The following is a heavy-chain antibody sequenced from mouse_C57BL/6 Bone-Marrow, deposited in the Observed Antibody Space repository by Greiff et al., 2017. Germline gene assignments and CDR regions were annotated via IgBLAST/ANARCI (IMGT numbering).Heavy chain of an antibody. CDR3: TTNWAWFAY. V-gene: IGHV1-15*01. Sequence: VKLQESGAELVRPGASVTLSCKASGYTFTDYEMHWVKQTPVHGLEWIGAIDPETGGTAYNQKFKGKAILTADKSSSTAYMELRSLTSEDSAVYYCTTNWAWFAYWGQGTLVTVSA. CDR1: GYTFTDYE. D-gene: IGHD4-1*02. CDR2: IDPETGGT. J-gene: IGHJ3*01.